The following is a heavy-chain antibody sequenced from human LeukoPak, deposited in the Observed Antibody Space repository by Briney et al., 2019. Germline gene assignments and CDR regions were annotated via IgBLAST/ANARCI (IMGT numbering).Heavy chain of an antibody. CDR3: ARGVAISSSGWYDTFDY. CDR1: GFTFSNSA. Sequence: PGGSLRLSCGASGFTFSNSAMYWVRQAPGKGLEFVSVISTNGDRTYYADSVKGRFTISRDNSKNTLYLQMGCLRADDMAVYYCARGVAISSSGWYDTFDYWGQGALVTISS. J-gene: IGHJ4*02. D-gene: IGHD6-19*01. V-gene: IGHV3-64*02. CDR2: ISTNGDRT.